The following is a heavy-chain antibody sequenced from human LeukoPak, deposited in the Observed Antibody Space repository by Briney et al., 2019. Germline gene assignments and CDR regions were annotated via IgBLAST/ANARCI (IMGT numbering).Heavy chain of an antibody. CDR3: ARDQEYSSYWGRNFDY. V-gene: IGHV1-2*02. CDR2: INPNSGGT. D-gene: IGHD6-6*01. J-gene: IGHJ4*02. Sequence: ASVKVSCKASGYTFTGYYMHWVRQAPGQGLEWMGWINPNSGGTNYAQKFQGRVTMTRDTSISTAYMELSRLRSDDTAVYYCARDQEYSSYWGRNFDYWGQGTLVTVSS. CDR1: GYTFTGYY.